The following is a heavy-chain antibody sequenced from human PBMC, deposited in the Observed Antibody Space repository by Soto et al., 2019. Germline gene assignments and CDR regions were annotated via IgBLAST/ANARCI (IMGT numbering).Heavy chain of an antibody. D-gene: IGHD6-13*01. CDR1: GGSISSSSDY. CDR2: IYYSGST. Sequence: SETMSLTCTVSGGSISSSSDYWGWIRQPPGKGLEWIGSIYYSGSTYYNPSLKSRVTISVDTSKNQFSLKLSSVTAADTAVYYCARTDLGIAAAGTFGMDVWGQGTTVTVSS. J-gene: IGHJ6*02. V-gene: IGHV4-39*01. CDR3: ARTDLGIAAAGTFGMDV.